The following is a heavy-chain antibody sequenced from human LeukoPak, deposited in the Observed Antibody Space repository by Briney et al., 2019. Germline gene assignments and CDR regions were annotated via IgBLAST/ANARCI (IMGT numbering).Heavy chain of an antibody. CDR3: ARVRGSGSYWRADY. J-gene: IGHJ4*02. CDR2: INWNGGST. V-gene: IGHV3-20*01. CDR1: GFTFDDYG. D-gene: IGHD3-10*01. Sequence: GGSLRLSCAASGFTFDDYGMSWVRQAPGKGLEWVSGINWNGGSTGYADSVKGRFTISRDNAKNSLYLQMNSLRAEDTALYHCARVRGSGSYWRADYWGQGTLVTVSS.